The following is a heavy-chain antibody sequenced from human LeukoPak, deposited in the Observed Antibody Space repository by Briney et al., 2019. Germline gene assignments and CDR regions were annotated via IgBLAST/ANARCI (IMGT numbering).Heavy chain of an antibody. J-gene: IGHJ4*02. D-gene: IGHD3-22*01. CDR1: GGTFSSYA. Sequence: SVKVSCKASGGTFSSYAISWVRQAPGQGLEWMGRIIPIFGTANYAQKFQGRVTITTDESTSTAYMELSSLRSEDTAVYYCASLDSSSYYTPNDYWGQGTLVTVSS. CDR2: IIPIFGTA. CDR3: ASLDSSSYYTPNDY. V-gene: IGHV1-69*05.